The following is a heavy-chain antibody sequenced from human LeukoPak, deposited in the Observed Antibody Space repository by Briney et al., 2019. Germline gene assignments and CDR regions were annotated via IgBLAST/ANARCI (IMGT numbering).Heavy chain of an antibody. CDR2: MYSGGSV. D-gene: IGHD5-24*01. Sequence: SGGSLRLSCAASGFTVSDHYMNWVRQAPGKGLEWVSVMYSGGSVYYAGSVKDRFTISRDNSRNTLYLQMDSLRVDDTAVYYCASSLLATMGPLFYWGLGALVTVSS. V-gene: IGHV3-53*01. CDR1: GFTVSDHY. J-gene: IGHJ4*02. CDR3: ASSLLATMGPLFY.